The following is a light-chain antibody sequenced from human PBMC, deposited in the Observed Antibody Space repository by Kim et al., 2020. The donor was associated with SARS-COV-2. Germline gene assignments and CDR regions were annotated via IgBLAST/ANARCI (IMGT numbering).Light chain of an antibody. V-gene: IGLV3-19*01. J-gene: IGLJ2*01. CDR3: NSRDSNDNVV. CDR1: SLRSYY. CDR2: GKN. Sequence: ALGTTVRITCQGDSLRSYYATWYQQKPGQAPILVIYGKNNRPSGIPDRFSGSSSGNTASLTITGTQAGDEADYYCNSRDSNDNVVFGGGTQLTVL.